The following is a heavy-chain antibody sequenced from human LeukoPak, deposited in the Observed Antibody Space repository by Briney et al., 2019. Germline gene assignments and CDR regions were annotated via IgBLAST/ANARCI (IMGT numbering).Heavy chain of an antibody. V-gene: IGHV4-59*08. J-gene: IGHJ4*02. CDR1: GGSTSSSY. CDR3: AGDCSGGSCYSGFVW. Sequence: SETLSLTCTVSGGSTSSSYWSWIRQPPGKGLEWIGYIYYSGSTNYNPSLKSRVTISVDTSKNQFSLKLSSVTAADTAVYYCAGDCSGGSCYSGFVWWGQGTLVTVSS. CDR2: IYYSGST. D-gene: IGHD2-15*01.